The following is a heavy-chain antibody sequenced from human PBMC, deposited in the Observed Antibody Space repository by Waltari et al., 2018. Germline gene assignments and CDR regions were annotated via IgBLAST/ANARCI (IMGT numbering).Heavy chain of an antibody. D-gene: IGHD3-16*01. J-gene: IGHJ6*02. CDR1: GFTFSSFW. CDR2: ICTEASDT. CDR3: ARVARRTYRSPVPGGHYYYGMDV. V-gene: IGHV3-74*03. Sequence: EEQLVESGGGLVQPGDSLRLSCAASGFTFSSFWMTWVRPAPGRGPLWVSRICTEASDTAYADCVKGRFTISRDNARNTLYLHMNRLRAEDTAVYFCARVARRTYRSPVPGGHYYYGMDVWGQGTTVTVSS.